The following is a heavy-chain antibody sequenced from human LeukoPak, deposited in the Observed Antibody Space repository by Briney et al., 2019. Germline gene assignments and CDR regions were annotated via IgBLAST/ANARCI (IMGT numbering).Heavy chain of an antibody. J-gene: IGHJ4*02. CDR1: GFTFSSFE. CDR3: ARDATRTGCFDQ. Sequence: GGSLRLSCAASGFTFSSFEMNWVRQAPGKGLEWVSYISSSAGTVYYADSVKGRFTISRDNAKNSLYLQMNSLRVEDTALYYCARDATRTGCFDQWGQGTLVTVSS. CDR2: ISSSAGTV. D-gene: IGHD1-1*01. V-gene: IGHV3-48*03.